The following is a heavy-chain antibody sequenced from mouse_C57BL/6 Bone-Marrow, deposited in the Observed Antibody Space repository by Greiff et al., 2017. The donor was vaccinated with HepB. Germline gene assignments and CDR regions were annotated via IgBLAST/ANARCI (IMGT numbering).Heavy chain of an antibody. CDR1: EYEFPSHD. CDR3: ASMVTAYYAMDY. Sequence: EVMLVESGGGLVQPGESLKLSCESNEYEFPSHDMSWVRKTPEKRLELVAAINSDGGSTYYPDTMERRFIISRDNTKKTLYLQMSSLRSEDTALYYCASMVTAYYAMDYWGQVTSVTVSS. CDR2: INSDGGST. J-gene: IGHJ4*01. V-gene: IGHV5-2*01. D-gene: IGHD2-2*01.